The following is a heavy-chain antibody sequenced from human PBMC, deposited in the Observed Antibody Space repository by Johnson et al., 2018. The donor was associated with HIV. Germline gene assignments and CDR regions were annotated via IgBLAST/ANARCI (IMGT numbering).Heavy chain of an antibody. CDR1: GFTVSSNY. Sequence: VQLVESGGGLVQPGGSLRLSCAASGFTVSSNYMSWVRQAPGKGLEWVSSVTGSGARTYSHYADSVKGRFTISRDNSKNTLYLQMNSLKTEDTAVYYCTTDYTYPRISGTTGSAFDIWGQGTMVTVPS. V-gene: IGHV3-23*04. CDR2: TGSGART. D-gene: IGHD1-7*01. J-gene: IGHJ3*02. CDR3: TTDYTYPRISGTTGSAFDI.